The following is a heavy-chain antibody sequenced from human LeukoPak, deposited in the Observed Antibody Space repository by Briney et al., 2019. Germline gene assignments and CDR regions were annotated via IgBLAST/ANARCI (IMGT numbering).Heavy chain of an antibody. CDR2: IYTSGST. J-gene: IGHJ4*02. Sequence: SETLSLTCTVSGGSISSYYWSWIRQPAGKGLEWIGRIYTSGSTNYNPSLKSRVTMSVDTPKNQFSLKLSSVTAADTAVYYCARATYCSGGSCYQFDYWGQGTLVTVSS. CDR3: ARATYCSGGSCYQFDY. V-gene: IGHV4-4*07. D-gene: IGHD2-15*01. CDR1: GGSISSYY.